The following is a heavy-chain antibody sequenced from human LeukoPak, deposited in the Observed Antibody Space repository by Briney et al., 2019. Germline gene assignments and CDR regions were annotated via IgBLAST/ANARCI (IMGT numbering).Heavy chain of an antibody. CDR1: GYTFTGYY. CDR3: ARDTSSGWYGVDY. Sequence: GASVKVSCKASGYTFTGYYIHWVRQAPGQGLEWMGRINPNSGGTNYAQKFQGRATMTRDTSISTALMELSRLTSDDTAVYYCARDTSSGWYGVDYWGQGTLVTVSS. V-gene: IGHV1-2*06. J-gene: IGHJ4*02. D-gene: IGHD6-19*01. CDR2: INPNSGGT.